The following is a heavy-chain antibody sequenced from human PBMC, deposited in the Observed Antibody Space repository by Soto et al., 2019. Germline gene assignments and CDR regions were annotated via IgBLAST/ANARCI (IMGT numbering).Heavy chain of an antibody. CDR3: ASGEYSGYDLGY. Sequence: QLQLQESGPGLVKPSETLSLICADSGSSISSSLYHWVWIRQPPGEGLEWIGSIYYSGSTYYNSSLKSRVTISVDTSKNQFALQVNSLTAADTAMYYCASGEYSGYDLGYWGQGTLVTVSS. CDR2: IYYSGST. D-gene: IGHD5-12*01. J-gene: IGHJ4*02. V-gene: IGHV4-39*01. CDR1: GSSISSSLYH.